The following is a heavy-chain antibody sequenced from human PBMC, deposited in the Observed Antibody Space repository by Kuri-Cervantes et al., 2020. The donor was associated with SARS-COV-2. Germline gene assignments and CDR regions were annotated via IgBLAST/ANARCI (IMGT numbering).Heavy chain of an antibody. V-gene: IGHV3-33*01. J-gene: IGHJ4*02. Sequence: GGSLRLSCAASGVTFSSYGMHWVRQAPGKGLEWVAVIWYDGSNKYYADSVKGRFTISRDNSKNTPYLQMNSLRDEDTAVYYCARDGPEGYYGSGSYYQFDYWGQGTLVTVSS. CDR2: IWYDGSNK. CDR3: ARDGPEGYYGSGSYYQFDY. D-gene: IGHD3-10*01. CDR1: GVTFSSYG.